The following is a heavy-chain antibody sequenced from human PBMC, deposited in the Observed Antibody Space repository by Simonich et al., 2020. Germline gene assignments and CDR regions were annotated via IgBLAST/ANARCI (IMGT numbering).Heavy chain of an antibody. J-gene: IGHJ6*02. CDR2: ISSRGSTI. D-gene: IGHD6-6*01. V-gene: IGHV3-48*03. Sequence: EVQLVESGGCLVQPGGSLRLSCAASGFTFSSYEMNWVRQAPGKGLEWVSYISSRGSTIYYANSVKGRFTIARDNAKNSLYLQMNSLRAEDTAVYYCARDFRLQLVEIGTYYYYGMDVWGQGTTVTVSS. CDR3: ARDFRLQLVEIGTYYYYGMDV. CDR1: GFTFSSYE.